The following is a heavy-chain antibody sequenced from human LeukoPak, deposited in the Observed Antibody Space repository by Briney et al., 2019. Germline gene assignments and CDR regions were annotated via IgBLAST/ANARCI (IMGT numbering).Heavy chain of an antibody. Sequence: PGGALRVFLSTSGFTFSEYFMTWVRQAPGKGGELVANIKQDGSEKYYVASVKGRFTISRDNAKNSLYLQMNSLRAEDTAVYYCARNQRRLDYWGQGTLVTVSS. D-gene: IGHD1-14*01. J-gene: IGHJ4*02. CDR3: ARNQRRLDY. V-gene: IGHV3-7*02. CDR1: GFTFSEYF. CDR2: IKQDGSEK.